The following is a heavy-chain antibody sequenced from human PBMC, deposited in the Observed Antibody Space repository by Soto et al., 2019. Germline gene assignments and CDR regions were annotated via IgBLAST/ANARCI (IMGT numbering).Heavy chain of an antibody. CDR1: GFTFDDYA. J-gene: IGHJ6*02. CDR2: ISWNSGSI. Sequence: EVQLVESGGGLVQPGRSLRLSCAASGFTFDDYAMHWVRQAPGKGLEWVSGISWNSGSIGYVDSVKGRFTISRDNAKNSLYLQMNSLRAEDTALYYCAKDSENYYYYGMDVWGQGTTVTVSS. CDR3: AKDSENYYYYGMDV. V-gene: IGHV3-9*01.